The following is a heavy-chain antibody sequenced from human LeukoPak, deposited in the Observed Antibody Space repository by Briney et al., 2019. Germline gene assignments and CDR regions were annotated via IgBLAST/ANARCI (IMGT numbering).Heavy chain of an antibody. Sequence: SETLSLTCTVSGGSVSSGSYCWSWIRQPPGQGLEWIGYIYYSGSTNYNPSLKSRVTISVDTSKNQFSLKLSSVTAADTAVYYCARDKTNWFDPWGQGTLVTVSS. CDR2: IYYSGST. CDR1: GGSVSSGSYC. CDR3: ARDKTNWFDP. V-gene: IGHV4-61*01. J-gene: IGHJ5*02.